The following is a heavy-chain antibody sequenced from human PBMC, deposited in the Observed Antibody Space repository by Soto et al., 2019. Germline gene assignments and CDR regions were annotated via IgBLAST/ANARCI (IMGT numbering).Heavy chain of an antibody. J-gene: IGHJ6*02. CDR3: AKSLEQLEPSLMYGMDV. D-gene: IGHD6-6*01. V-gene: IGHV3-43*01. Sequence: GGSLRLSCAASGFTFDDCTMHWVRQAPGKGLEWVSLISWDGGSTYYADSVKGRFTISRDNSKNSLYLQMNSLRTEDTALYYCAKSLEQLEPSLMYGMDVWGQGTTVTVSS. CDR2: ISWDGGST. CDR1: GFTFDDCT.